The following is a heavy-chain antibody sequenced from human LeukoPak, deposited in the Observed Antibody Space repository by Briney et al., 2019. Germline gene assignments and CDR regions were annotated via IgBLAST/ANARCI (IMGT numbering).Heavy chain of an antibody. CDR1: GGTFSSYA. CDR3: ARDLSLVPAAGFDP. V-gene: IGHV1-69*05. J-gene: IGHJ5*02. Sequence: SVKVSCKASGGTFSSYAISWVRQAPGQGLEWMGGIIPIFGTANYAQKFQGRVTITTDESTSTAYMELSSLRSEDTAVYYCARDLSLVPAAGFDPWGQGTLVTVSS. D-gene: IGHD2-2*01. CDR2: IIPIFGTA.